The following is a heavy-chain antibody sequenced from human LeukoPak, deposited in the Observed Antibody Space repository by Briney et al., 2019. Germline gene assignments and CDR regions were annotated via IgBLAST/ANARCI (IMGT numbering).Heavy chain of an antibody. CDR2: INNDGSST. D-gene: IGHD7-27*01. CDR1: GFTFSNYW. J-gene: IGHJ2*01. V-gene: IGHV3-74*01. Sequence: GGSLRLSCAASGFTFSNYWMHWVRQAPGKGLVWVSRINNDGSSTSYADSVKGRFTISRDNAKNTLYLEMNSLRAEDTAVYYCASFFLGSWYFDLWGRGTLVTVSS. CDR3: ASFFLGSWYFDL.